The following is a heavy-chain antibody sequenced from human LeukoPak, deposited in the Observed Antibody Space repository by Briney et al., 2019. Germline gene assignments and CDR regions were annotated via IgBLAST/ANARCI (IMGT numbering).Heavy chain of an antibody. CDR1: GGSFSGYY. Sequence: SETLSLTCAVYGGSFSGYYWSWIRQPPGKGLEWIGEINHSGSTNYNPSLKSRVTISVDTSKNHFSLKLSSVTAAVTAVYYCARGPRYFDWLSHAFDISGQGTMVTVSS. CDR3: ARGPRYFDWLSHAFDI. J-gene: IGHJ3*02. V-gene: IGHV4-34*01. D-gene: IGHD3-9*01. CDR2: INHSGST.